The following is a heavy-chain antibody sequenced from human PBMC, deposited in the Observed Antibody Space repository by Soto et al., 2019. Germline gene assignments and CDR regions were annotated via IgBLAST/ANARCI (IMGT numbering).Heavy chain of an antibody. V-gene: IGHV1-3*01. CDR3: ARGTLYYYDSSGYTLFDY. J-gene: IGHJ4*02. D-gene: IGHD3-22*01. CDR1: GYTLTNYA. Sequence: ASVKGSCKASGYTLTNYAMHWVRQAPGQRLEWMGWINAGNGNTKYSQKFQGRVTITRDTSASTAYMELSSLRSEDTAVYYCARGTLYYYDSSGYTLFDYWGQGTLVTVSS. CDR2: INAGNGNT.